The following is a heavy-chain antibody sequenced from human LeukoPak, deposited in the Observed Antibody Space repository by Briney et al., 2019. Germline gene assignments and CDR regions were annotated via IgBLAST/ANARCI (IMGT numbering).Heavy chain of an antibody. CDR1: GGSISSGGYY. D-gene: IGHD1-26*01. CDR2: IYYSGST. V-gene: IGHV4-31*03. CDR3: ATDKGGSYYLTIDY. Sequence: ESSETLSLTCTVSGGSISSGGYYWSWIRQHPGKGLEWIGYIYYSGSTYYNPSLKSRVTISVDTSKNQFSLKLSSVTAADTAVYFCATDKGGSYYLTIDYWGQGTLLTVSS. J-gene: IGHJ4*02.